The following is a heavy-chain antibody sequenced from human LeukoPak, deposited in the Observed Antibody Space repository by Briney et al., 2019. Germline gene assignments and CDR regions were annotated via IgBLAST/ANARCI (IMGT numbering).Heavy chain of an antibody. V-gene: IGHV3-11*06. J-gene: IGHJ3*02. CDR3: ARPTGAAAGTADAFDI. Sequence: GGSLRLSCAASGFTFSDYYMSWIRQAPGKGLEWVSYISSSSSYTNYADSVKGRFTISRDNAKNSLYLQMNSLRAEDTAVYYCARPTGAAAGTADAFDIWGQGTMVTVSS. CDR2: ISSSSSYT. CDR1: GFTFSDYY. D-gene: IGHD6-13*01.